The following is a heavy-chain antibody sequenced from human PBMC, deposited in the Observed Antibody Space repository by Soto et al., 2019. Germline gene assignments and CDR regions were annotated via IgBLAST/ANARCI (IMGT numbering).Heavy chain of an antibody. D-gene: IGHD6-19*01. CDR2: VSRDGRNT. V-gene: IGHV3-30*18. CDR1: GFTFSDYA. CDR3: AKGVRQWLVTSDFNY. J-gene: IGHJ4*02. Sequence: VQLVESGGGVVQPGRSLRLSCAASGFTFSDYAMHWVRQAPGKGLEWVAVVSRDGRNTHYADSVKGRFTISRDSSKNTVSLEMTSLRAEDTAVYYCAKGVRQWLVTSDFNYWGQGALGTVSS.